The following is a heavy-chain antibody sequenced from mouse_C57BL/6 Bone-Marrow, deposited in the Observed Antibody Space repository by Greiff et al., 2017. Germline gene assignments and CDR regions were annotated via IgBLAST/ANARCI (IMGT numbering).Heavy chain of an antibody. V-gene: IGHV1-69*01. J-gene: IGHJ3*01. Sequence: QVQLQQPGAELVMPGASVKLSCKASGYTFTSYWMHWVKQRPGQGLEWIGEIDPSDSYTNYNQKFKGKSTLTVAKSSSTAYMQLSSLTSEDSAVYYCARSYYGWFAYWGQGTLVTVSA. CDR1: GYTFTSYW. CDR2: IDPSDSYT. CDR3: ARSYYGWFAY. D-gene: IGHD1-1*01.